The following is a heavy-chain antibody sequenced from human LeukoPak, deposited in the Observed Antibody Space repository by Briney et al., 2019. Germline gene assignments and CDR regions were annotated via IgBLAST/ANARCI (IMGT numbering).Heavy chain of an antibody. CDR3: ARVLDGSNDC. CDR1: GFTFSDYY. D-gene: IGHD2/OR15-2a*01. Sequence: PGGSLRLSCGASGFTFSDYYMSWIRQAPGRGLEWVSYISTTATTIYYADSAKGRFTISRDNAKNSLYLQMNSLRADDTAVYYCARVLDGSNDCWGQGTLVTVSS. J-gene: IGHJ4*02. CDR2: ISTTATTI. V-gene: IGHV3-11*01.